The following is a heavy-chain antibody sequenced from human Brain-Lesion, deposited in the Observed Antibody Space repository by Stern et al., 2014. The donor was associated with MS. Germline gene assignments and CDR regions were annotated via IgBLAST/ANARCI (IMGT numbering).Heavy chain of an antibody. Sequence: QLQLQESGPGLVKPSQTLSLSCTVSGGSISSGGYYWSWIRQPAGKGLEWIGRIFNSGSTSYNPSLKRRGTISKDTSKNQFSLRLNSMTAADTAVYYCARGRVVPGFQYYATDVWGQGTTVIVSS. D-gene: IGHD2-2*01. CDR2: IFNSGST. J-gene: IGHJ6*02. CDR3: ARGRVVPGFQYYATDV. V-gene: IGHV4-61*02. CDR1: GGSISSGGYY.